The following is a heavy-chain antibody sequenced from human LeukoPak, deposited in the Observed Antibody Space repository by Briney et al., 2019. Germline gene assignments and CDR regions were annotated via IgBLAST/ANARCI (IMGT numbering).Heavy chain of an antibody. Sequence: ASVNVSCKASGYIFTTYGMNWVPQAAGQGLEWMGWISAYNGNTNYAQKLQGRVTMTTDTSTSTAYMELRSLRSDDTAVYYCARDLGWLQFPYYFDYWGQGTLVTVSS. CDR3: ARDLGWLQFPYYFDY. D-gene: IGHD5-24*01. J-gene: IGHJ4*02. CDR1: GYIFTTYG. CDR2: ISAYNGNT. V-gene: IGHV1-18*01.